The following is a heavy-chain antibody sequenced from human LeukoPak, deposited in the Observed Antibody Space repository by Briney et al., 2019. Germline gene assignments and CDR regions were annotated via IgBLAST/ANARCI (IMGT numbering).Heavy chain of an antibody. CDR2: IHHSGST. CDR3: ATPTYFDILSGG. D-gene: IGHD3-9*01. J-gene: IGHJ4*02. V-gene: IGHV4-4*02. Sequence: SETLSLTCTVSGVSITINYWWSWVRQSPGKGLEWIREIHHSGSTTYNPSLKSRVTMSLDKSRNQISLKLRSVTAADTAVYYCATPTYFDILSGGWGRGTLVTVSS. CDR1: GVSITINYW.